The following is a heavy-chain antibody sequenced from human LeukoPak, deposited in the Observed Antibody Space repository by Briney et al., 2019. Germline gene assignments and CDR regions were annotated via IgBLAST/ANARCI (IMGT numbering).Heavy chain of an antibody. CDR2: INSDGSST. Sequence: GGSLRLSCAASGFTFSSYWMHWVRQAPGKGLVWVSRINSDGSSTSYADSVKGRFTISRDNAKNTLYLQMNSLRAEDTAVYYCARGIAVAGTGFVYWGQGTLVTVSS. CDR3: ARGIAVAGTGFVY. D-gene: IGHD6-19*01. V-gene: IGHV3-74*01. J-gene: IGHJ4*02. CDR1: GFTFSSYW.